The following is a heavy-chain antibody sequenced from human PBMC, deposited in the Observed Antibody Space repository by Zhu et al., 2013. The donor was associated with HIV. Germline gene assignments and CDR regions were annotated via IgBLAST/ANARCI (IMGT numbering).Heavy chain of an antibody. CDR1: GYTFTSYA. J-gene: IGHJ4*02. CDR3: ARVVGCSGGSCYSLDY. V-gene: IGHV1-3*01. D-gene: IGHD2-15*01. CDR2: INAGNGNT. Sequence: QVQLVQSGAEVKKPGASVKVSCKASGYTFTSYAMHWVRQAPGQRLEWMGWINAGNGNTKYSQKFQGRVTITRDTSASTAYMELSSLRSEDTAVYYCARVVGCSGGSCYSLDYWGQGTLVTVSS.